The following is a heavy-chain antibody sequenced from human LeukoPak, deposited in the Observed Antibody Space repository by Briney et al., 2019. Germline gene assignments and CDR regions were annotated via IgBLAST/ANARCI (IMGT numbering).Heavy chain of an antibody. V-gene: IGHV4-59*01. D-gene: IGHD2/OR15-2a*01. CDR1: NDSISSYY. CDR2: VHDSGST. Sequence: SETLSLTCTVSNDSISSYYWSWIRQSSGKGPEWIGYVHDSGSTNYNPSLKTRVTISLDTSKKQFSLKLSSVTAADTAVYYCARVGLSYYFDYWGQGTLVTVSS. CDR3: ARVGLSYYFDY. J-gene: IGHJ4*02.